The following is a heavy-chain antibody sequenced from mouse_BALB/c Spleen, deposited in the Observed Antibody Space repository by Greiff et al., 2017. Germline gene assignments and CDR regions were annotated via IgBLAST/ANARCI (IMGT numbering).Heavy chain of an antibody. D-gene: IGHD2-1*01. CDR3: ARDAGNSYAMDY. CDR2: IDPSDSET. CDR1: GYSFTSYW. J-gene: IGHJ4*01. V-gene: IGHV1S126*01. Sequence: QVQLKESGPELVKTGASVKISCKASGYSFTSYWMHWVKQRPGQGLEWIGMIDPSDSETRLNQKFKDKATLTVDKSSSTAYMQLSSPTSEDSAVYYCARDAGNSYAMDYWGQGTSVTVSS.